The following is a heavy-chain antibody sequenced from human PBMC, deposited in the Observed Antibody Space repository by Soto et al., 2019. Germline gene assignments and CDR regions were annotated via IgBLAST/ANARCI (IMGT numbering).Heavy chain of an antibody. Sequence: QITLKESGPTLVKSTQTLTLTCSFSGFSLRNGGVGVGWIRQPPGKALEWVALIYWNDDKRYSPFLKNRLTLIKDTFKDQVVLTMPNVDPVDTATYYCAHKLDTVDLFGPWGQGILVTVSS. CDR1: GFSLRNGGVG. V-gene: IGHV2-5*01. CDR3: AHKLDTVDLFGP. D-gene: IGHD5-18*01. CDR2: IYWNDDK. J-gene: IGHJ5*02.